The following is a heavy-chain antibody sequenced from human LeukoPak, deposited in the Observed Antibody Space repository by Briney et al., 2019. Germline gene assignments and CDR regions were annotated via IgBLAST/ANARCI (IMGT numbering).Heavy chain of an antibody. J-gene: IGHJ5*01. CDR3: AREKYCSSTRCYPLFDP. CDR1: GFTFSPYW. CDR2: IKEDGSEK. V-gene: IGHV3-7*01. D-gene: IGHD2-2*01. Sequence: GGSLRLSCVASGFTFSPYWMSWVRQAPGKGLEWVANIKEDGSEKYYVDSVKGRFSISRDNAKNSLYLQINSLRAEDTAVYFCAREKYCSSTRCYPLFDPWGQGTLVTVSS.